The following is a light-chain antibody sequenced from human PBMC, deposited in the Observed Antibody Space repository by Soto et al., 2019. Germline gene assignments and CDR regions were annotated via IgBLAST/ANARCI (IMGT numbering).Light chain of an antibody. V-gene: IGLV2-11*01. CDR2: DVS. J-gene: IGLJ1*01. CDR1: SSDVGGYNY. Sequence: PGSGYGADLQGGSISYNGTSSDVGGYNYVSWYQQYPGTAPKLMIYDVSMRPSGVPYRFSGSKSGNTASLTISGLQAEDEADYYCCSYAGSYTFQVLGSGPDVT. CDR3: CSYAGSYTFQV.